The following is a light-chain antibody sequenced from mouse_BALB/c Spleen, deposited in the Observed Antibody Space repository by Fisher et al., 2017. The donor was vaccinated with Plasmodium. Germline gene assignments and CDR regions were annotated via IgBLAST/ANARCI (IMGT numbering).Light chain of an antibody. CDR2: YTS. CDR3: QQSNSWPLT. J-gene: IGKJ5*01. Sequence: IVLTQSTVTLSVTPGDSVSLSCRASQSINNNLHWYQQKSHESPRLLINYTSQSISGIPSRFSGSGSGTNFTLSINSVETEDFGMYFCQQSNSWPLTFGAGTKLELK. CDR1: QSINNN. V-gene: IGKV5-43*01.